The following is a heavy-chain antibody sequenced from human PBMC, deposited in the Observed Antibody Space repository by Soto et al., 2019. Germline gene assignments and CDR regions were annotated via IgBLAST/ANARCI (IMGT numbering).Heavy chain of an antibody. V-gene: IGHV4-30-4*02. D-gene: IGHD1-26*01. CDR3: ARAHVGATSDYYYYGMDV. Sequence: SETLSLTCTVSGGSISSGDYSWSWVRQSPGKGLEWIGHIYNSGSTYYNPSLKSRVTISVDTSKNQFSLKLSSVTAADTAVYYCARAHVGATSDYYYYGMDVWGQGTTVTVSS. CDR1: GGSISSGDYS. CDR2: IYNSGST. J-gene: IGHJ6*02.